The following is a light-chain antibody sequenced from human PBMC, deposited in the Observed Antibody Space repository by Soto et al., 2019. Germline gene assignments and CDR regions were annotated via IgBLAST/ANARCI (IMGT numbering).Light chain of an antibody. CDR3: QQYRNWPRT. J-gene: IGKJ1*01. CDR1: QSVDIN. V-gene: IGKV3-15*01. CDR2: GAS. Sequence: EIVLTQSPATLSVSPGDRVTLSCRASQSVDINLAWYQQRPGQAPRLLVYGASTKATDMPGRFSGRGSGTEFTLTINNLQSEDFAVYYCQQYRNWPRTFGQGTKGDSK.